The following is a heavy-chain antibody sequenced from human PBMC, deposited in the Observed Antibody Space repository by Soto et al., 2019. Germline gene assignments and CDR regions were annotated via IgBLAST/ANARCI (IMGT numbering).Heavy chain of an antibody. J-gene: IGHJ6*02. Sequence: GESLKISCKCSGYSFTSYWIGLVRQMPGKGLEWMGIIYPGDSDTRYSPSFQGQVTISADKPISTAYLQWSSLKASDTALYYCARTSAAGKYYYGMDVWGQGTTVTVSS. CDR1: GYSFTSYW. V-gene: IGHV5-51*04. CDR2: IYPGDSDT. D-gene: IGHD6-13*01. CDR3: ARTSAAGKYYYGMDV.